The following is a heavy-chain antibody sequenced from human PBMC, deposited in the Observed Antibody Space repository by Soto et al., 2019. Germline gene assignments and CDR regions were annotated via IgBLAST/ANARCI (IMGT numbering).Heavy chain of an antibody. CDR3: AIGPCSSTSCYEGTKGDY. CDR1: GGTFSSYA. Sequence: QVQLVQSGAEVKKPGSSVKVSCKASGGTFSSYAISWVRQAPGQGLEWMGGIIPIFGTANYAQKFQGRVTITADESTSTAYMELSSLRSEDTSAYYCAIGPCSSTSCYEGTKGDYWGQGILVTVSS. D-gene: IGHD2-2*01. CDR2: IIPIFGTA. J-gene: IGHJ4*02. V-gene: IGHV1-69*01.